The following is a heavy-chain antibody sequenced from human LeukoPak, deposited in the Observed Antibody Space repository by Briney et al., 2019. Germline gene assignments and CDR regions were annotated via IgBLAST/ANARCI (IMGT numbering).Heavy chain of an antibody. V-gene: IGHV4-4*07. CDR2: IYTTGGT. J-gene: IGHJ5*02. CDR3: ARLPSKTVTMVRGVKGGYWFDP. Sequence: SETLSLTCSVSGGSISTYYWSWIRQPAGKGLEWIGRIYTTGGTNYNPSLKSRVTMSVDTSKNQFSLKLSSVTAADTAVYYCARLPSKTVTMVRGVKGGYWFDPWGQGTLVTVSS. D-gene: IGHD3-10*01. CDR1: GGSISTYY.